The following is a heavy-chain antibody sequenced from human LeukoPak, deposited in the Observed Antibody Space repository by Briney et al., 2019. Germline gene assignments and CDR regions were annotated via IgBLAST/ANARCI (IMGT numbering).Heavy chain of an antibody. CDR1: GGSISSYY. Sequence: SETLSLTCTVSGGSISSYYWSWIRQPPGKGLERIGCIYYSGSTDYNPSLKSRVTISVDTSKNQFSLKLSSVTAADTAVYYCARESGGGSPGYYYYGMDVWGQGTTVTVSS. V-gene: IGHV4-59*12. CDR3: ARESGGGSPGYYYYGMDV. J-gene: IGHJ6*02. D-gene: IGHD2-15*01. CDR2: IYYSGST.